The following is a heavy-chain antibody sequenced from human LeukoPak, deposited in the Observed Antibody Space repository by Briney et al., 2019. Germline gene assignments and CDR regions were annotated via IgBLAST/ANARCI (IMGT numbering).Heavy chain of an antibody. D-gene: IGHD3-22*01. CDR1: GYTLTELS. CDR2: FDPEDGET. J-gene: IGHJ4*02. V-gene: IGHV1-24*01. CDR3: ARDPAYYYDSSGYPGDY. Sequence: GASVKVSCKVSGYTLTELSMHWVRQAPGKGLEWMGGFDPEDGETIYAQKFQGRVTITADKSTSTAYMELSSLRSEDTAVYYCARDPAYYYDSSGYPGDYWGQGTLVTVSS.